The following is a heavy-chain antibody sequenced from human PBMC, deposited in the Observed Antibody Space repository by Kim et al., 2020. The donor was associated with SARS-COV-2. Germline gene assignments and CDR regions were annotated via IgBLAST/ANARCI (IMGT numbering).Heavy chain of an antibody. D-gene: IGHD5-12*01. V-gene: IGHV4-39*01. CDR2: IYYSGST. CDR1: GGSISSSSYY. Sequence: ETLSLTCTVSGGSISSSSYYWGWIRQPLGKGLEWIGSIYYSGSTYYNPSLKSRVTISVDTSKNQFSLKLSSVTAADSAVYYCARLGYSGYDFDYWGQGTLVTVSS. J-gene: IGHJ4*02. CDR3: ARLGYSGYDFDY.